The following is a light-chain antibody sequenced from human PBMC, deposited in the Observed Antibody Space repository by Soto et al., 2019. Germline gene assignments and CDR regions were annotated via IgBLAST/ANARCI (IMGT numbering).Light chain of an antibody. CDR1: ESVNSNY. V-gene: IGKV3-20*01. J-gene: IGKJ2*01. Sequence: EIVLTQSPVTLSLSPGESATLSCRASESVNSNYLAWYQQKPGQAPRLLIFGASIRATGIPNRFSGSGSGTDFSLTISGLELEDFAVYYCHQYCLLPRHPFGQGTKLEIK. CDR2: GAS. CDR3: HQYCLLPRHP.